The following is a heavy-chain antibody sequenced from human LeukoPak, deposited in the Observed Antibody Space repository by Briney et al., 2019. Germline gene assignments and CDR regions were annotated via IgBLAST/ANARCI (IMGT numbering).Heavy chain of an antibody. CDR1: GFTFSSYS. V-gene: IGHV3-21*01. J-gene: IGHJ4*02. CDR3: ARDRGYSYGYDY. CDR2: ISSSSSYI. Sequence: GGSLRLSCAASGFTFSSYSMNWVRQAPGKGLEWVSSISSSSSYIYYADSVKGRFTISRDNAKNSLYLQMNSLRAEDTAVYHCARDRGYSYGYDYWGQGTLVTVSS. D-gene: IGHD5-18*01.